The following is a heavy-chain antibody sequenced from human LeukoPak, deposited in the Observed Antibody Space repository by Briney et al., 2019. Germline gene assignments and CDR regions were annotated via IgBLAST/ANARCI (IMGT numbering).Heavy chain of an antibody. CDR3: GRDNRYSSGWQDY. D-gene: IGHD6-19*01. V-gene: IGHV3-30-3*01. J-gene: IGHJ4*02. CDR2: ISYDGSKQ. Sequence: GGSLILSCAASAFTFSSYAMHWVRQAPGKGVEWGARISYDGSKQYSADSVKRRVNISRVNSKKPLYLQMNSLRAEDTAVYRCGRDNRYSSGWQDYWGQGTVVRVCS. CDR1: AFTFSSYA.